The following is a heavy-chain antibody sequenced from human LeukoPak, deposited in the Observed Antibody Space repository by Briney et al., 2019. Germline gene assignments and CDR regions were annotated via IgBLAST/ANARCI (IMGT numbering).Heavy chain of an antibody. CDR3: ARVKYSSSWDTPSYYFDY. CDR1: GYTFTSYY. D-gene: IGHD6-13*01. CDR2: INPSGGST. Sequence: ASVKVSCTASGYTFTSYYMHWVRQAPGQGLEWMGIINPSGGSTSYAQKFQGRVTMTRDTSTSTVYMELSSLRSEDTAVYYCARVKYSSSWDTPSYYFDYWGQGTLVTVSS. J-gene: IGHJ4*02. V-gene: IGHV1-46*01.